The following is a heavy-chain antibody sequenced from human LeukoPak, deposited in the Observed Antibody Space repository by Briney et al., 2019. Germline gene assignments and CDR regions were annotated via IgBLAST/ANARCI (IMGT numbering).Heavy chain of an antibody. D-gene: IGHD6-13*01. V-gene: IGHV1-69*04. Sequence: ASVKVSCKASGGTFSSYAISWVRQAPGQGLEWMGRIIPTLGIANYAQKFQGRVTITADKSTSTAYMELSSLRSEDTAVYYCARDQTAAGTIDYWGQGTLVTVSS. J-gene: IGHJ4*02. CDR3: ARDQTAAGTIDY. CDR1: GGTFSSYA. CDR2: IIPTLGIA.